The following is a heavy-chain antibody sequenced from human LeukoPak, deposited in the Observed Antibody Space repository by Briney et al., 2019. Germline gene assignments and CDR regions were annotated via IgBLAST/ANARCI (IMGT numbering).Heavy chain of an antibody. CDR1: GGXFSGYY. V-gene: IGHV4-34*01. J-gene: IGHJ4*02. Sequence: PSETLSLTCAVYGGXFSGYYCSWIRQPPGKGLEWIGEINHSGSTNYNPSLKSRVTISVDTSKNQFSLKLSSVTAADTAVYYCARVDFWSGYYYFDYWGQGTLVTVSS. CDR3: ARVDFWSGYYYFDY. D-gene: IGHD3-3*01. CDR2: INHSGST.